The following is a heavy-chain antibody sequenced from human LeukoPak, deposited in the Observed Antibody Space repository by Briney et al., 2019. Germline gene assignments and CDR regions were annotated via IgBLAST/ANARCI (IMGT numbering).Heavy chain of an antibody. J-gene: IGHJ4*02. CDR2: ISGSGDNT. CDR3: AKLTRARDTVDY. D-gene: IGHD5-18*01. Sequence: QPGGSLRLSCAASGLTFSSYAMSWVRQAPGKGLEWVSAISGSGDNTYYADSVKGRFTISRDNSKNTLYLQMNSLRAEDTPVYYCAKLTRARDTVDYLGQGTLVTVSS. V-gene: IGHV3-23*01. CDR1: GLTFSSYA.